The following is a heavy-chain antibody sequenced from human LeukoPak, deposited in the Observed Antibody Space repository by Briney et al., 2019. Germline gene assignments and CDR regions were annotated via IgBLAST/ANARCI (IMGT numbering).Heavy chain of an antibody. J-gene: IGHJ5*02. CDR3: ARDEGNIVAYLDWFDP. V-gene: IGHV1-69*04. CDR1: GGTFSSYA. CDR2: IIPILGIA. Sequence: SVKVSCKASGGTFSSYAISWVRQAPGQGLEWMGRIIPILGIANYAQKFQGRVTITADKSTSTAYMELSSLRSEDTAVYYCARDEGNIVAYLDWFDPWGQGTLVTVSS. D-gene: IGHD2/OR15-2a*01.